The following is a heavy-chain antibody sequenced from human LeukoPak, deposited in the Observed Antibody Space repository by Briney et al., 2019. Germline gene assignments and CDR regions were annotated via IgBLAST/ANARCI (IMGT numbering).Heavy chain of an antibody. CDR2: IYRDDDK. CDR3: AHSEYQVPSAYYFDY. Sequence: SGPTLVNPTQTLTLTCTFSGFTLSTSGVGVGWIRQPPRKALEWLALIYRDDDKRYSPSLKSRLIITKDTSKNQVVLTMTNMDPVDTATYYCAHSEYQVPSAYYFDYWGQGTLVTVSS. V-gene: IGHV2-5*02. J-gene: IGHJ4*02. D-gene: IGHD2-2*01. CDR1: GFTLSTSGVG.